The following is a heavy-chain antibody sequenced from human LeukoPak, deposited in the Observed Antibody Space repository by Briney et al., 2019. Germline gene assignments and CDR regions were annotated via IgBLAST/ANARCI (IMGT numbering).Heavy chain of an antibody. CDR2: INHSGST. CDR1: GGSFSGYY. Sequence: SETLSLTCAVYGGSFSGYYWSWIRQPPGKGLEWIGEINHSGSTNYNPSLKSRVTISVDTSKNQFSLKLSSVTAADTAVYYCARHGRVVVVPAAIIYYYYYMDVWGKGTTVTISS. J-gene: IGHJ6*03. V-gene: IGHV4-34*01. CDR3: ARHGRVVVVPAAIIYYYYYMDV. D-gene: IGHD2-2*01.